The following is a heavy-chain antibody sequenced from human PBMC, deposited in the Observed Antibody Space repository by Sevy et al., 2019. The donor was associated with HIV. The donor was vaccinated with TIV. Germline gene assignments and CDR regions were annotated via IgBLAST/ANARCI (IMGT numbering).Heavy chain of an antibody. V-gene: IGHV3-30*18. Sequence: GGSLRLSCVASGFTFGTYYMHWVRQAPGKGLEWVAIISSDGSYRYDADSVRGRFCMSRDNSKNTMYLPVSSLLIEDTAVYYCAKNRPPGGSLFSRHGMDVWGRGTTVTVSS. CDR1: GFTFGTYY. J-gene: IGHJ6*02. CDR3: AKNRPPGGSLFSRHGMDV. D-gene: IGHD3-16*01. CDR2: ISSDGSYR.